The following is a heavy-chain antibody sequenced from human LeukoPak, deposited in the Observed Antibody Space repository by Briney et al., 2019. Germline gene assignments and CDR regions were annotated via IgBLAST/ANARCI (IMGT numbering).Heavy chain of an antibody. Sequence: GGSLRLSCTASGFSFGSYWMHWVRRAPGKGLVWVSRINGDGSSTSYADSEKGRFTISRHNAKNTLYLQMNTLRAEDTAVYYCARAIGSGSYSRFDYWGQGTLVTVSS. V-gene: IGHV3-74*01. CDR3: ARAIGSGSYSRFDY. CDR2: INGDGSST. D-gene: IGHD1-26*01. J-gene: IGHJ4*02. CDR1: GFSFGSYW.